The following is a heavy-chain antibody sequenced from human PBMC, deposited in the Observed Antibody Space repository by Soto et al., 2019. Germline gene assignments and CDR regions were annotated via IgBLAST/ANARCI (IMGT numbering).Heavy chain of an antibody. CDR3: AKDRLSVPAAMFDY. J-gene: IGHJ4*02. Sequence: GGSLRLSCAASGFTFDDYAMHWVRQAPGKGLEWVSGISWNSGSIGYADSVKGRFTISRDNAKNSLYLQMNSLRAEDTALYYCAKDRLSVPAAMFDYWGQGTLVTVSS. CDR1: GFTFDDYA. D-gene: IGHD2-2*01. CDR2: ISWNSGSI. V-gene: IGHV3-9*01.